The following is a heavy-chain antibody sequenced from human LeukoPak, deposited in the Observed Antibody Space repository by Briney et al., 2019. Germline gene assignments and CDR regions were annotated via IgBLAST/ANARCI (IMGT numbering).Heavy chain of an antibody. V-gene: IGHV4-38-2*02. J-gene: IGHJ4*02. CDR3: ARGGIEYYFDF. D-gene: IGHD3-10*01. CDR2: ICHTGST. Sequence: SETLSLTCTVSGYSISSGYYSGWIRQPPGKGLEWIGVICHTGSTYYNPSLKSRVTISIDTSKTQFSLKLSSVTAADTAVYYCARGGIEYYFDFWGQGTLVTVSS. CDR1: GYSISSGYY.